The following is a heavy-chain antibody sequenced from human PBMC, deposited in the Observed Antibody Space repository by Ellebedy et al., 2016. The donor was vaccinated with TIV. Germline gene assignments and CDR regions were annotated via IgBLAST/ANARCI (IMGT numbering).Heavy chain of an antibody. CDR1: GYTFTGTDYY. CDR2: INPKSGGT. J-gene: IGHJ3*02. CDR3: ARGFVWFSYAFDI. Sequence: ASVKVSXXASGYTFTGTDYYMHWLRQAPGQGLEWMGCINPKSGGTNYALKFQGRVTMTRDTSISTAYMELSRLRSDDTAVFYCARGFVWFSYAFDIWGKGKMVTVSP. V-gene: IGHV1-2*02. D-gene: IGHD2-21*01.